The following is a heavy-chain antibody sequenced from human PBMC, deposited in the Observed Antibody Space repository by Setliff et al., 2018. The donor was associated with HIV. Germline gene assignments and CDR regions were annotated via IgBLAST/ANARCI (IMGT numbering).Heavy chain of an antibody. J-gene: IGHJ6*02. D-gene: IGHD3-10*01. CDR1: GYTLTAYG. CDR3: ARGGDPPYYFLGMDV. V-gene: IGHV1-18*01. CDR2: FTSYNNQA. Sequence: SVKVSCKISGYTLTAYGLNWVRQAPGQGPEWMGWFTSYNNQAEYAPKFQGRVTMTIDTSTSTAYMELRNLKYDDTAVYYCARGGDPPYYFLGMDVWGQGTTVTSP.